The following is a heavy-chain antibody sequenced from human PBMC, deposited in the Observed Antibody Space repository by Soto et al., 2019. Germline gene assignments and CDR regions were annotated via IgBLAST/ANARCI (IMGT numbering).Heavy chain of an antibody. Sequence: GGSLRLSCAASGFTFSSYAMSWVRQAPGKGLEWVSAISGSGGSTYYADSVKGRFTISRDNSKNTLYLQMNSLRAEDTAVYYCAKDPHSSGVWDRYDYWGQGTLVTVSS. V-gene: IGHV3-23*01. J-gene: IGHJ4*02. CDR3: AKDPHSSGVWDRYDY. CDR2: ISGSGGST. D-gene: IGHD6-19*01. CDR1: GFTFSSYA.